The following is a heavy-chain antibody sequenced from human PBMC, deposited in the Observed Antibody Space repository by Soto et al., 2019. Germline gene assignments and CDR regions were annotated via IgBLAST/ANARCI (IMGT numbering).Heavy chain of an antibody. Sequence: SQTLSLTCAICGDSDSSTSAAWSWIRQPPSRGFEWLGRTYYRSKWYSDYAVSVKSRITINPDTSKNQFSLQLNSVTPEDTAVYYCARGSYYSGWVWGQGTLVTVSS. CDR2: TYYRSKWYS. V-gene: IGHV6-1*01. J-gene: IGHJ4*02. CDR1: GDSDSSTSAA. D-gene: IGHD6-19*01. CDR3: ARGSYYSGWV.